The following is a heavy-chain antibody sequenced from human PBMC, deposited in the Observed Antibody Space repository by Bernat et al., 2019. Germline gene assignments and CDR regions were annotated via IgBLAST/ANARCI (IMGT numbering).Heavy chain of an antibody. V-gene: IGHV3-23*01. D-gene: IGHD6-19*01. CDR3: AKVSTGQVAGHSREIDY. CDR1: GFTFSSYA. Sequence: EVQLLESGGGLVQPGGSLRLSCAASGFTFSSYAMSWVRQAPGKGLEWVSAISGSGGSTYYADSVKGRFTISRDNSKNTLYLQMNSLRAEDTAVYYCAKVSTGQVAGHSREIDYWGQGTLVTVSS. CDR2: ISGSGGST. J-gene: IGHJ4*02.